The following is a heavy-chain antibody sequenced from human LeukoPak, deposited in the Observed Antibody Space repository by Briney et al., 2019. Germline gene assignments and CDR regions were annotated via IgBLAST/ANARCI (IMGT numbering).Heavy chain of an antibody. V-gene: IGHV1-18*01. J-gene: IGHJ5*02. D-gene: IGHD4-17*01. CDR2: ISTYNGNT. CDR1: GYTFTSYV. Sequence: ASVKVSCTASGYTFTSYVINWVGHAPGQELEWLGWISTYNGNTKYAEKIQRRVTITTDTSTSTAYMELRSLSSDDTAVYYCARDQRGYGDSSGASKWIDPWGQGTLVTVSS. CDR3: ARDQRGYGDSSGASKWIDP.